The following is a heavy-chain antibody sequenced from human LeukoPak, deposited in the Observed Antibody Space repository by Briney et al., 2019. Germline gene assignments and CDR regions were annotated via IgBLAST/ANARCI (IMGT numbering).Heavy chain of an antibody. V-gene: IGHV4-4*07. J-gene: IGHJ4*02. CDR2: IYSKGST. CDR1: GGSIAGYY. CDR3: ARVSSSSGYYFDY. Sequence: PSETLSLTCTVSGGSIAGYYWNWIRQPAGRGLEWIGRIYSKGSTNSNPSLRSRITMSVDTSKSQFSLKVSSVTAADTAVYYCARVSSSSGYYFDYWGQGTLVTVSS. D-gene: IGHD6-19*01.